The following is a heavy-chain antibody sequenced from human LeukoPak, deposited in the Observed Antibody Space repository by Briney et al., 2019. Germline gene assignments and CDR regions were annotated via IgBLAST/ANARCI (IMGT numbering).Heavy chain of an antibody. CDR3: AREVGYCSGGSCYSYFDY. CDR1: GGSISSYY. D-gene: IGHD2-15*01. V-gene: IGHV4-59*01. CDR2: IYYSRST. J-gene: IGHJ4*02. Sequence: KPSETLSLTCTVSGGSISSYYWSWIRQPPGKGLEWIGYIYYSRSTNYNASLTNRVTISVDTSKNQFSLKLSSMTAADTAVYYCAREVGYCSGGSCYSYFDYWGQGTLATVSS.